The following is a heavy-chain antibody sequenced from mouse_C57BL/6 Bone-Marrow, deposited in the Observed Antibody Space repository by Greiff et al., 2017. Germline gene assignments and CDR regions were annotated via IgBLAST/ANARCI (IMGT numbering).Heavy chain of an antibody. D-gene: IGHD2-1*01. CDR2: INPNNGGT. V-gene: IGHV1-22*01. Sequence: VQLQQSGPELVKPGASVKMSCKASGYTFTDYNMHWVKQSHGKSLEWIGYINPNNGGTSYNQKFQGQATLTGNKSSSTADMELRSLTSEDSAVYYCARGGKREWFAYWGQGTLVTVSA. CDR1: GYTFTDYN. CDR3: ARGGKREWFAY. J-gene: IGHJ3*01.